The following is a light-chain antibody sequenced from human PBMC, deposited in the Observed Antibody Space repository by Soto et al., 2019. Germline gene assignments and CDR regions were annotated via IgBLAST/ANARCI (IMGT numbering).Light chain of an antibody. CDR3: SSFTSSNTYV. CDR2: EDS. V-gene: IGLV2-14*01. Sequence: QSLLTEPSSLSGSPGQSITISCTGTISDVGGYNYVSWYQQHPGKAPKVMIYEDSTRPPGVSNRFSGSKSGNTASLTISGLQAEDEAEYYCSSFTSSNTYVYGTGTKVTVL. J-gene: IGLJ1*01. CDR1: ISDVGGYNY.